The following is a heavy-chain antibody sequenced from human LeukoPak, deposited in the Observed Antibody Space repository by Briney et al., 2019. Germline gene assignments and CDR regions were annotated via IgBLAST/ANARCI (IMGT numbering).Heavy chain of an antibody. J-gene: IGHJ4*02. CDR2: INHSGST. V-gene: IGHV4-34*01. CDR3: VSAAAGPLDY. D-gene: IGHD6-13*01. CDR1: DGSFSGYY. Sequence: SETLSLTCAVYDGSFSGYYWSWIRQPPGKGLEWIGEINHSGSTNYNPSLKSRVTISVDTSKNQFSLKLSSVTAADTAVYYCVSAAAGPLDYWGQGTLVTASS.